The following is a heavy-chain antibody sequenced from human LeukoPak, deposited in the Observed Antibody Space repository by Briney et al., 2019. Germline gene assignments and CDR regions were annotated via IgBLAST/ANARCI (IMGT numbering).Heavy chain of an antibody. D-gene: IGHD3-16*01. CDR1: GFTVSSNY. Sequence: PGGSLRLSGAASGFTVSSNYMSWVRQAPGTGLEWVSVIYSGGSTYYADSVKGRFTISRDNSKNTLYLQMNSLRAEDTAVYYCAHMGGGYDDYWGQGTLVTVSS. J-gene: IGHJ4*02. V-gene: IGHV3-53*01. CDR2: IYSGGST. CDR3: AHMGGGYDDY.